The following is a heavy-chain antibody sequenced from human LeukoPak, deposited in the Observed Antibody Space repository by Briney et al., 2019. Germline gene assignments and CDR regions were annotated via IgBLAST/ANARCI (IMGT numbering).Heavy chain of an antibody. J-gene: IGHJ6*03. CDR3: ATFPGGYSPDIVVVPAAPYYYYYYMDV. D-gene: IGHD2-2*01. CDR1: GFTFSSYS. Sequence: PGGALRLSCAASGFTFSSYSMNWVRQAPGKGLEWVSYISSSSSTIYYADSVKGRFTISRDNAKNSLYLQMNSLRAEDTAVYYCATFPGGYSPDIVVVPAAPYYYYYYMDVWGKGTTVTVSS. V-gene: IGHV3-48*04. CDR2: ISSSSSTI.